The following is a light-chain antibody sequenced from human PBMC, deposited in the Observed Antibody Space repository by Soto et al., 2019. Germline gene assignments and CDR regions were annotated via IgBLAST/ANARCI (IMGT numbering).Light chain of an antibody. CDR1: QGLSSY. V-gene: IGKV1-9*01. CDR2: AAS. CDR3: QQVNSYPHT. Sequence: DIQLTQSPSFLSASVGDRVNITCRASQGLSSYLAWYQQKPGKAPKLLIYAASTLQSGVPSSFSGSGSGTEFTLTITSLQPEDFATYYCQQVNSYPHTFGGGTKVEIK. J-gene: IGKJ4*01.